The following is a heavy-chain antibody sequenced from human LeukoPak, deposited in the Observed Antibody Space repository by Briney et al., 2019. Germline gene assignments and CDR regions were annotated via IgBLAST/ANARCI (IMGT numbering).Heavy chain of an antibody. Sequence: PSETLSLTCTVSGGSISSSSYYWGWVRQAPGKGLEWVSVIYRHGGTAYADSVQGRFSISRDNSKNTVDLQMNSLRAEDTAVYYCARDVIYASEIYSYGDSWGQGTLVTVSS. V-gene: IGHV3-66*01. CDR3: ARDVIYASEIYSYGDS. CDR1: GGSISSSSYY. J-gene: IGHJ4*02. CDR2: IYRHGGT. D-gene: IGHD3-16*01.